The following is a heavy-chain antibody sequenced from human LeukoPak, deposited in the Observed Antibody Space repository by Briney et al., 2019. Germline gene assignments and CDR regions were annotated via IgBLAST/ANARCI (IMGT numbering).Heavy chain of an antibody. CDR2: IKQDGSEK. D-gene: IGHD2/OR15-2a*01. V-gene: IGHV3-7*01. CDR1: GFTFSSYW. J-gene: IGHJ6*03. CDR3: ARGRRDYPALSFYYYYYMDV. Sequence: GGSLRLSCAASGFTFSSYWMSWVRQAPGKGLEWVANIKQDGSEKYYVDSVKGRFTISRDNAKNSLYLQMNSLRAEDTAVYYCARGRRDYPALSFYYYYYMDVWGKGTTATIS.